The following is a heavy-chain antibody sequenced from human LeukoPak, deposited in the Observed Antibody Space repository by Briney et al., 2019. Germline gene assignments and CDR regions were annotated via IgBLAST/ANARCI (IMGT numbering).Heavy chain of an antibody. CDR1: GFTFSSYA. CDR2: ISSSSSYI. Sequence: GGSLRLSCAASGFTFSSYAMSWVRQAPGKGLEWVSGISSSSSYIYYADSVKGRFTISRDNAKNSLYLQMNSLRAEDTAVYYCARGPTFFDYWGRGTLVTVSS. J-gene: IGHJ4*02. CDR3: ARGPTFFDY. V-gene: IGHV3-21*01.